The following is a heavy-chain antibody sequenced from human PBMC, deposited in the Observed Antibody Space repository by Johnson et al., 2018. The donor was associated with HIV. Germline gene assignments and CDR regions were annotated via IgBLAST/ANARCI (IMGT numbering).Heavy chain of an antibody. Sequence: QVQLVESGGGVVQPGRSLRLSCAASGFTFSSYGMHWVRQAPGKGLEWVAVISYDGSNKYYADSVKGRFTISRDNSKNTLYLQMNSLRAEDTAVYYCAKVLWEGDAFEIWGQGTMVTVSS. CDR1: GFTFSSYG. CDR2: ISYDGSNK. CDR3: AKVLWEGDAFEI. V-gene: IGHV3-30*18. J-gene: IGHJ3*02. D-gene: IGHD2-2*01.